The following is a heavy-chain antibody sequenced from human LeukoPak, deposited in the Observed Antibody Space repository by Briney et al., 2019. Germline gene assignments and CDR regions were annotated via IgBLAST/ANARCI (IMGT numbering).Heavy chain of an antibody. Sequence: SETLSLTCAVYGGSFSGYYWSWIRQPAAKGLEWIGEINHSGSTNYNPSLKSRVTISVDTSKNQFSLKLSSVTAADTAVYYCARGPYCSSTSCYLYGSGSYDYWGQGTLVTVSS. CDR1: GGSFSGYY. CDR3: ARGPYCSSTSCYLYGSGSYDY. CDR2: INHSGST. D-gene: IGHD2-2*01. V-gene: IGHV4-34*01. J-gene: IGHJ4*02.